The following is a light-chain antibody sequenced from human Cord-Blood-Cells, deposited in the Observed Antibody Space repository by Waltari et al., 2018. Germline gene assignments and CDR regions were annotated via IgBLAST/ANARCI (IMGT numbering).Light chain of an antibody. V-gene: IGKV1-39*01. CDR3: QQNYSTQFT. J-gene: IGKJ3*01. CDR2: AAS. CDR1: QSISSY. Sequence: DIQMTQSPSSLSASVGDRVTITCRASQSISSYLNWYQQKPGKAPKLLIYAASSLQSGVPSRFSGSVSGTDFTLTISSLQPEDFATYYCQQNYSTQFTFGPGSKVDIK.